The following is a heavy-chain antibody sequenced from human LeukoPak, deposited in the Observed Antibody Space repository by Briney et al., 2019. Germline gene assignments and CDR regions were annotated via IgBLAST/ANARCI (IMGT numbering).Heavy chain of an antibody. Sequence: GGSLRLSCAASGFTFSSYSMNWVRQAPGKGLEWVSSISSSSSYIYYADSVKGRFPISRDHAKNSLYLQMNSLRAEDTAVYYCASYGSGSQIYYYYGMDVWGQGTTVTVSS. D-gene: IGHD3-10*01. CDR3: ASYGSGSQIYYYYGMDV. CDR1: GFTFSSYS. CDR2: ISSSSSYI. J-gene: IGHJ6*02. V-gene: IGHV3-21*01.